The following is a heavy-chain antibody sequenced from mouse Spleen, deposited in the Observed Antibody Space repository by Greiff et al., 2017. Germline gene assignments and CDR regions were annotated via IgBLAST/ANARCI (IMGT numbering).Heavy chain of an antibody. D-gene: IGHD1-1*01. Sequence: VQLQQSGAELAKPGASVKMSCKASGYTFTSYWMHWVKQRPGQGLEWIGYINPSTGYTEYNQKFKDKATLTADKSSSTAYMQLSSLTSEDSAVYYCARGDYGSLDYWGQGTTLTVSS. CDR1: GYTFTSYW. CDR2: INPSTGYT. J-gene: IGHJ2*01. V-gene: IGHV1-7*01. CDR3: ARGDYGSLDY.